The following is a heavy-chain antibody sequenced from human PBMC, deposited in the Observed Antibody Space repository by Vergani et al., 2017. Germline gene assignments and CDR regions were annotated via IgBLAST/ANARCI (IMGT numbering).Heavy chain of an antibody. V-gene: IGHV4-31*03. CDR1: GGSISSGGYY. CDR3: ARTLQPWYYFDY. CDR2: IYYSGST. J-gene: IGHJ4*02. D-gene: IGHD5-18*01. Sequence: QVQLQQWGAGLLKPSETLSLTCTVSGGSISSGGYYWSWIRQHPGKGLEWIGYIYYSGSTYYNPSLKSRVTISVDTSKNQFSLKLSSVTAEDTAVYYCARTLQPWYYFDYWGQGTLVTVSS.